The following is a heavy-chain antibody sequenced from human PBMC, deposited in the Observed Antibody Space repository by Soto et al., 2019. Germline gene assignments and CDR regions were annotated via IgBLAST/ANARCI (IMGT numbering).Heavy chain of an antibody. D-gene: IGHD3-16*02. CDR1: VGSFSGYY. CDR2: INHSGST. CDR3: ARGFDYVWGSYRLYYFDY. V-gene: IGHV4-34*01. Sequence: KTSETLSLTCAVYVGSFSGYYWSWIRQPPGKGLEWIGEINHSGSTNYNPSLKSRVTISVDTSKNQFSLKLSSVTAADTAVYYCARGFDYVWGSYRLYYFDYWGQGTMVTVSS. J-gene: IGHJ4*02.